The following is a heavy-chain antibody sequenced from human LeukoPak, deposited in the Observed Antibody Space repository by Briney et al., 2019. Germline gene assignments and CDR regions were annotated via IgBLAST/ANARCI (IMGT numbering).Heavy chain of an antibody. V-gene: IGHV3-33*01. J-gene: IGHJ4*02. Sequence: GGSLRLSCAGSGFAFSAYGMHWVRQAPGKGLEWVALIWHDGSNEKYADSVKGRFTISRDNSMDTLYLQMNSLRAEDTAVYYCARWSRYSSGWYELDYWGQGILVTVSS. D-gene: IGHD6-19*01. CDR1: GFAFSAYG. CDR2: IWHDGSNE. CDR3: ARWSRYSSGWYELDY.